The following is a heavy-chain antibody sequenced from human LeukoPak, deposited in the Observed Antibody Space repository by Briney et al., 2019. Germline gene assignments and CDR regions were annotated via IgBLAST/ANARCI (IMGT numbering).Heavy chain of an antibody. CDR3: ATYGRGIVVVGSIDY. Sequence: PGGSLRLSCAASGFTFSSYSMNWVRQAPGKGLEWVSSISSSSSYIYYADSVKGRFTISRDNAKNSLYLQMNSLRAEDTAVYYCATYGRGIVVVGSIDYWGQGTLVTVSS. D-gene: IGHD3-22*01. CDR1: GFTFSSYS. V-gene: IGHV3-21*01. J-gene: IGHJ4*02. CDR2: ISSSSSYI.